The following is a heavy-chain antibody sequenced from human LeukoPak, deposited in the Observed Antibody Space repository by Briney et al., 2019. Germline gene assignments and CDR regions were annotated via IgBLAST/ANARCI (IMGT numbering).Heavy chain of an antibody. Sequence: ASVKVSCKASGYAFTGYHMHWVRQAPGQGLEWMGWINPNSGGTNYAQKFQGRVTMTRDTSISTAYMELSRLRSDDTAVYYCARVVFYSSGSRSNRVDYWGQGTLVTVSS. CDR2: INPNSGGT. CDR1: GYAFTGYH. CDR3: ARVVFYSSGSRSNRVDY. D-gene: IGHD6-19*01. V-gene: IGHV1-2*02. J-gene: IGHJ4*02.